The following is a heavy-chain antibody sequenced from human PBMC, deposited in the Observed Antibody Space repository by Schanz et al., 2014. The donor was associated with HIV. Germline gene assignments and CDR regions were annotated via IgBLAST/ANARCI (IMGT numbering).Heavy chain of an antibody. CDR2: ISSSSSYI. V-gene: IGHV3-21*01. J-gene: IGHJ4*02. D-gene: IGHD4-17*01. Sequence: EVQMVESGGGLVKAGGSLRLSCAASGFTFSTYHMNWVRQAPGKGLEWVSSISSSSSYIYYADSVKGRFTISRDNANNSLYLQMNSLRAEDTAVYYCARSLSGDYVVSFDYWGQGTLVTVSS. CDR3: ARSLSGDYVVSFDY. CDR1: GFTFSTYH.